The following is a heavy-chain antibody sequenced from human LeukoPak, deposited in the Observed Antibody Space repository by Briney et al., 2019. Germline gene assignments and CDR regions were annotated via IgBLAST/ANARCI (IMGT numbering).Heavy chain of an antibody. CDR3: ASTPLGYCSGGSCYYFDY. Sequence: SVKVSCKGSGYTFTKYAISWVRQAPGQGLEWMGGIIPIFGTANYAQKFQGRVTITADESTSTAYMELSSLRSEDTAVYYCASTPLGYCSGGSCYYFDYWGQGTLVTVSS. CDR1: GYTFTKYA. CDR2: IIPIFGTA. D-gene: IGHD2-15*01. V-gene: IGHV1-69*13. J-gene: IGHJ4*02.